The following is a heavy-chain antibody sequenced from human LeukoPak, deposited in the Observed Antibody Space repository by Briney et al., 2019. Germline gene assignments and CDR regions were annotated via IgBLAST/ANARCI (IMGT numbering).Heavy chain of an antibody. CDR3: ARWTRGEGSSWYSYYYYYMDV. CDR2: INPYNGKT. V-gene: IGHV1-18*01. CDR1: GGTFSSYA. J-gene: IGHJ6*03. Sequence: GSSVKVSCKASGGTFSSYAINWVRQSPGQGLEWMAWINPYNGKTEFAQRLQGRVSVTTDTSTSTAYMELRSLRSDDTAVYYCARWTRGEGSSWYSYYYYYMDVGGKGTTVTVSS. D-gene: IGHD6-13*01.